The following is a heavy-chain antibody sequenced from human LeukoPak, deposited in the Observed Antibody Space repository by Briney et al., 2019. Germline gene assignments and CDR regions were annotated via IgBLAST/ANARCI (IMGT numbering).Heavy chain of an antibody. V-gene: IGHV4-59*08. D-gene: IGHD3-3*01. CDR2: IYYSGST. CDR3: AGEFWSGYSGSGYYYGMDV. Sequence: NPSETLSLTCTVSGGSISSYYWSWIRQPPGKGLEWIGYIYYSGSTNHNPSLKSRVTISVDTSKNQFSLKLSSVTAADTAVYYCAGEFWSGYSGSGYYYGMDVWGQGTTVTVSS. J-gene: IGHJ6*02. CDR1: GGSISSYY.